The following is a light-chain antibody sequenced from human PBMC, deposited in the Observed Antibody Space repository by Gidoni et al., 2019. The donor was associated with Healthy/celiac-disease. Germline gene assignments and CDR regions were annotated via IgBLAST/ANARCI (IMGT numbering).Light chain of an antibody. CDR1: QSVSSN. V-gene: IGKV3-15*01. CDR3: QQYNNCPT. Sequence: EIVMTKTPATLSVSPGERATLTCSASQSVSSNLAWYQQKPGQAPRLLIYGASTRATGIPARFSGSGSGTDFTLTISSLQSEDFAVYYCQQYNNCPTFGQGTKVEIK. CDR2: GAS. J-gene: IGKJ1*01.